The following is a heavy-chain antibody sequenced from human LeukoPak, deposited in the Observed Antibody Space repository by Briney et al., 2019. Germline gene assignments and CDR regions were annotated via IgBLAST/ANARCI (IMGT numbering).Heavy chain of an antibody. Sequence: PSETLSLTCVVYGGAFSGYYWSWIRQPPGKGLEWIGEINHSGSTNYNPSLKSRVTISVDTSKNQFSLKLSSVTAADTAVYYCARGRYRYAFDYWGQGTLVAVSS. CDR1: GGAFSGYY. D-gene: IGHD3-9*01. CDR3: ARGRYRYAFDY. J-gene: IGHJ4*02. V-gene: IGHV4-34*01. CDR2: INHSGST.